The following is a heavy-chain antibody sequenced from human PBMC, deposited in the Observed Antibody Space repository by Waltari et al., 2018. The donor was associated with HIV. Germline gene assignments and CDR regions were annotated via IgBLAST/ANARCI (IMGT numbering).Heavy chain of an antibody. CDR1: GYSFTGLY. Sequence: QVQLVQSGAEVKKPGASVKVSCKASGYSFTGLYIHWVRQAPGHGLEWMGRVNPDNGDTHYAQNFQGRLTLTRDTSFTTAYMDMSGLTSKDTAVYFCASSSGNCHYFWGQGTLVTVSS. CDR2: VNPDNGDT. V-gene: IGHV1-2*02. J-gene: IGHJ4*02. D-gene: IGHD3-10*01. CDR3: ASSSGNCHYF.